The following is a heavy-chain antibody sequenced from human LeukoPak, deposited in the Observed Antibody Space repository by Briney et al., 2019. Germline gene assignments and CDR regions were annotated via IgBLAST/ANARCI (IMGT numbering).Heavy chain of an antibody. V-gene: IGHV4-4*02. D-gene: IGHD5-18*01. J-gene: IGHJ4*02. CDR3: ARGSGYNYGFPDY. CDR1: GGSISSNNW. Sequence: SETLSLTCAVSGGSISSNNWWGWVRQPPGKGLEWIGEIYHSGSPNYNPSLKSRVTISVDKSRNHFSLNLSSVTAADTAVYYCARGSGYNYGFPDYWGQGTLVTVSS. CDR2: IYHSGSP.